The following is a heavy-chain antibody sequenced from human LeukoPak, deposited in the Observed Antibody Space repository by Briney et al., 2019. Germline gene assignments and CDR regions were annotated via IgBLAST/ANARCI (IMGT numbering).Heavy chain of an antibody. CDR1: GGSISSYY. J-gene: IGHJ4*02. CDR2: IYTTGST. V-gene: IGHV4-4*07. CDR3: ARQIAAAGTAGFDY. Sequence: SETLSLTCTISGGSISSYYWTWIRQPAGKGLEWIGRIYTTGSTNYNPSLKSRVTMSVDTSKNQFPLKLTSVTAADTAVYYCARQIAAAGTAGFDYWGQGTLVTVSS. D-gene: IGHD6-13*01.